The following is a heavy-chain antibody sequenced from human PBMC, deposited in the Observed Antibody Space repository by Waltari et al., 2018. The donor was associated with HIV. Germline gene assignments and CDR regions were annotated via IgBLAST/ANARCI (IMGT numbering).Heavy chain of an antibody. V-gene: IGHV1-18*04. Sequence: QVQLVQSGTEVKKPGASVKVSCKASGYPFTQYGISWVRQAPGQGLEWMGWNRTYKLNTNCAQKFQGRITLTRDTSTSTVYMELMSLTSDDTAVYYCAREGFCRGGSCYSGAVDIWGQGTLVTVSS. CDR2: NRTYKLNT. J-gene: IGHJ3*02. CDR3: AREGFCRGGSCYSGAVDI. CDR1: GYPFTQYG. D-gene: IGHD2-15*01.